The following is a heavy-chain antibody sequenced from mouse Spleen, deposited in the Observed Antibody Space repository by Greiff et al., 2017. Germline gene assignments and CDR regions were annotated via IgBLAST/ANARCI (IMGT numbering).Heavy chain of an antibody. CDR3: ARERYYYGSSPFDY. J-gene: IGHJ2*01. CDR2: ISSGSSTI. D-gene: IGHD1-1*01. CDR1: GFTFSDYG. V-gene: IGHV5-17*01. Sequence: EVQLVESGGGLVKPGGSLKLSCAASGFTFSDYGMHWVRQAPEKGLEWVAYISSGSSTIYYADTVKGRFTISRDNAKNTLFLQMTSLRSEDTAMYYCARERYYYGSSPFDYWGQGTTLTVSS.